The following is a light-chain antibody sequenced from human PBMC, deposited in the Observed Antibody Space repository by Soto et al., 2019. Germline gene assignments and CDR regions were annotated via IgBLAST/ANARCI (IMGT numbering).Light chain of an antibody. Sequence: QSALTQPASVSGSPGQSITISCTGTSSDVGSYNLVSWYQQYPGKAPQLMIYEGTQRPSGISDRFSASKSGNTASLTISGLQPEDEADYYCCSYAGSNTVLFGGGTKVTVL. V-gene: IGLV2-23*01. CDR3: CSYAGSNTVL. CDR1: SSDVGSYNL. CDR2: EGT. J-gene: IGLJ2*01.